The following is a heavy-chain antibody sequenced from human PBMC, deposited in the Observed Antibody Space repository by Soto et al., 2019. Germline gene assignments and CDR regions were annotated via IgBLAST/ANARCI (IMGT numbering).Heavy chain of an antibody. V-gene: IGHV1-18*04. CDR1: GYTFTSYG. CDR3: ARDFSEVLRFLEWLDYYGMDV. J-gene: IGHJ6*02. Sequence: ASVKVSCKAFGYTFTSYGISWVRQAPGQGLEWMGWISAYNGNTNYAQKLQGRVTMTTDTSTSTAYMELRSLRSDDTAVYYCARDFSEVLRFLEWLDYYGMDVWGQGTTVTSP. D-gene: IGHD3-3*01. CDR2: ISAYNGNT.